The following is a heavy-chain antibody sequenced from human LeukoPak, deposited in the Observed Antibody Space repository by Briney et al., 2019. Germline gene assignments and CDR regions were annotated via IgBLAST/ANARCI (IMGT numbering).Heavy chain of an antibody. CDR3: ARELEQPFDP. CDR1: GGTFSSYA. CDR2: IIPIFGTA. J-gene: IGHJ5*02. D-gene: IGHD1/OR15-1a*01. V-gene: IGHV1-69*13. Sequence: SVKVSCKASGGTFSSYAISWVRHAPGQGLEWMGGIIPIFGTANYAQKFQGRVTITADESTSTAYMELSSLRSEDTAVYYCARELEQPFDPWGQGTLVTVSS.